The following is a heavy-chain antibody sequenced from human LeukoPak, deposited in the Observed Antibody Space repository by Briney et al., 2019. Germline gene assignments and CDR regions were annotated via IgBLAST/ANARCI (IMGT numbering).Heavy chain of an antibody. V-gene: IGHV3-30*03. Sequence: GGSLRLSCAASGFTFSNYGMHWVRQAPGKGLEWVAVISYDGSNKYYADSVKGRFTISRDNSENTLYLQMNSLRAEDTAVYYCARSFYDFWPVDYWGQGTLVTVSS. CDR2: ISYDGSNK. CDR3: ARSFYDFWPVDY. CDR1: GFTFSNYG. J-gene: IGHJ4*02. D-gene: IGHD3-3*01.